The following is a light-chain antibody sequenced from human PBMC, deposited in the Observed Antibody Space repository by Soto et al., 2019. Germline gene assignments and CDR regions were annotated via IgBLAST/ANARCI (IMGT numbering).Light chain of an antibody. CDR2: QDN. J-gene: IGLJ1*01. Sequence: SYELTQPPSVSVSPGQTASVTFSGDTLGDKYVSWYRQKPGQAPVLVIYQDNKRPSGIPERFSGSNSGNTATLTINGTQAMDEADYFCQAWDSSTVYVFGTGTKLTVL. V-gene: IGLV3-1*01. CDR3: QAWDSSTVYV. CDR1: TLGDKY.